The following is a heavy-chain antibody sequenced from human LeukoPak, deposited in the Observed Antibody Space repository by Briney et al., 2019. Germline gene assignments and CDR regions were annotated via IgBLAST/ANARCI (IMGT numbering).Heavy chain of an antibody. J-gene: IGHJ4*02. D-gene: IGHD4-17*01. CDR1: GGTFSSYT. V-gene: IGHV1-69*06. Sequence: SVKVSCKASGGTFSSYTITWVRQAPGQGLEWMGGIMPISHTTNYAQNFQDRVTITADKSTSTAYMELSSLRFEDTAVYYCARDLQGDYVGAFEFWGQGTLVTVSS. CDR2: IMPISHTT. CDR3: ARDLQGDYVGAFEF.